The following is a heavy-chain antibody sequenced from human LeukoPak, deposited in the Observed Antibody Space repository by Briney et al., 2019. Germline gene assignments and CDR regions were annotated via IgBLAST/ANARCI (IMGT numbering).Heavy chain of an antibody. Sequence: SETLSLTCTVSGGSISGFYGNWIRQPAGKGLQWIGCIYFTGTTNYNPSLKSRVTMSVDTSKNQFSLRLTSVTAADTAVYYCARDDRGVTGHYYWGQGTLVTVSS. CDR1: GGSISGFY. V-gene: IGHV4-4*07. CDR2: IYFTGTT. J-gene: IGHJ4*02. CDR3: ARDDRGVTGHYY. D-gene: IGHD3-9*01.